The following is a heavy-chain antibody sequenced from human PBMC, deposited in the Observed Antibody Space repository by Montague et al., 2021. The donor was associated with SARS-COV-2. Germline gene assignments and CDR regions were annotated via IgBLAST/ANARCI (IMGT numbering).Heavy chain of an antibody. CDR2: MSHDGSYE. V-gene: IGHV3-33*01. CDR1: GFIFSTYA. J-gene: IGHJ4*02. D-gene: IGHD6-19*01. CDR3: AVQPRDSSAWHPFDY. Sequence: SRRFSCVAFGFIFSTYAIHWVRQAPGKGLEWVAIMSHDGSYEHYADSVKGRFTISRDSSKNTLHLQMNSLTAEDTAVYYCAVQPRDSSAWHPFDYWGQGTLVTVSS.